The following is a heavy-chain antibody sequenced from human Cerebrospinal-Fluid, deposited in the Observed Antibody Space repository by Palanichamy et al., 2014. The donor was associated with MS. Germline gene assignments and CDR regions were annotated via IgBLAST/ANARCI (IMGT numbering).Heavy chain of an antibody. CDR1: GGSISSGSYY. CDR3: ARSDFSSTVDC. CDR2: LYSSGST. D-gene: IGHD4-11*01. V-gene: IGHV4-39*01. J-gene: IGHJ4*02. Sequence: QLQLQESGPGLVKPSETLSLTCTVSGGSISSGSYYWVWIRQPPGKGLEWIGSLYSSGSTYYNPSLKSRVTISVDTSKNQFSLNLNSVTATDTAVYYCARSDFSSTVDCWGQGTLVTVSS.